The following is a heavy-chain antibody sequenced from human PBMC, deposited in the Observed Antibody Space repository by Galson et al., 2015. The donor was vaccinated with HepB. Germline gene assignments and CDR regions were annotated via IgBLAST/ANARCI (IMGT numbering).Heavy chain of an antibody. Sequence: SLRLPCAVSGFTLSSSSMNWVRQAPGRGLEWVSYISSTRTPIYYADSVKGRFTIPRDNAKSSLYLQMNSLRAEDTAVYYFARSDFGRGYWYFDPWGRGTLVTVSS. CDR3: ARSDFGRGYWYFDP. V-gene: IGHV3-48*01. CDR1: GFTLSSSS. D-gene: IGHD3-10*01. CDR2: ISSTRTPI. J-gene: IGHJ2*01.